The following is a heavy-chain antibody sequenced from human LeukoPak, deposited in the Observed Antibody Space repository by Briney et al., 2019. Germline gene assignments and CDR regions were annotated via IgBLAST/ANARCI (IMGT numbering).Heavy chain of an antibody. D-gene: IGHD6-19*01. J-gene: IGHJ4*02. V-gene: IGHV1-18*01. Sequence: ASVKVSCKASGYTFTSYGISWVRQAPGQGLEWMGWISAYNAKTSYAQKFQGRVTMTTDTSTSTSYMELRTLRSDDAAVYYCAGSSYSSGWYGYWGQGTLVTVSS. CDR2: ISAYNAKT. CDR3: AGSSYSSGWYGY. CDR1: GYTFTSYG.